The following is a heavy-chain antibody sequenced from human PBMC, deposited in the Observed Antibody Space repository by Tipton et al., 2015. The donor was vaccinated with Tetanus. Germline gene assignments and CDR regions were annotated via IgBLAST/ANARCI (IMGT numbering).Heavy chain of an antibody. J-gene: IGHJ3*02. D-gene: IGHD4-11*01. CDR2: IHHSGPA. CDR3: ARNVYTVTNDAFDI. CDR1: GDSVSTGNFY. V-gene: IGHV4-30-4*01. Sequence: TLSLTCTVSGDSVSTGNFYWSWIRQPPGKGLEWIAFIHHSGPAFSKPSLKSRVSISIDTSQNQFSLRLTSVTAADTAVYFCARNVYTVTNDAFDIWGHGTSVNVSS.